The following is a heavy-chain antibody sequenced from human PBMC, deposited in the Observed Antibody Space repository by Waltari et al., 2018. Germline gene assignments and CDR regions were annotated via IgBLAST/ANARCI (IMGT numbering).Heavy chain of an antibody. Sequence: QLQLQESGPRLVKPSETLSLTCSVSGDSINTDSYYWGWIRQSPGKNLEWIGSVHSTGKTYHNPALKRRLSISIDASKNQFSLNLTSVTTADTATYFCARRWGGRLGPNKDRPPFDYWGQGTLVTVSS. CDR1: GDSINTDSYY. J-gene: IGHJ4*02. D-gene: IGHD3-16*01. CDR2: VHSTGKT. CDR3: ARRWGGRLGPNKDRPPFDY. V-gene: IGHV4-39*01.